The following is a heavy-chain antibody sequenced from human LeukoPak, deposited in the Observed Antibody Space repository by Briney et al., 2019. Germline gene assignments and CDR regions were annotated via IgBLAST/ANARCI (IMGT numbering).Heavy chain of an antibody. J-gene: IGHJ6*03. CDR3: TRNGYGGNSYYYYMDV. V-gene: IGHV3-49*03. D-gene: IGHD4-23*01. Sequence: GESLKISCTVSGFTFGDYVMSWFRQAPGKGLEWVGFSTSKTYGGTTEYAASVKGRFTISRDDSKSIAYLHVSSLKTENTAVYYCTRNGYGGNSYYYYMDVWGKGTTVTVSS. CDR1: GFTFGDYV. CDR2: STSKTYGGTT.